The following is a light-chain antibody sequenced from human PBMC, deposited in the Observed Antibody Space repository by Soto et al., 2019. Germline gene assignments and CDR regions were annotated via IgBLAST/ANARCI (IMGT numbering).Light chain of an antibody. CDR2: AAS. CDR1: QSISSY. V-gene: IGKV1-39*01. CDR3: QQSYNTPGT. J-gene: IGKJ3*01. Sequence: DIPMPQSPSSLSASVGDRVTITCRASQSISSYLNWYQQKPGKAPKLLIYAASTLQSGVPSRFSGSGSGTDFTLTISSLQPEDFATYYCQQSYNTPGTFGPGTKVDSK.